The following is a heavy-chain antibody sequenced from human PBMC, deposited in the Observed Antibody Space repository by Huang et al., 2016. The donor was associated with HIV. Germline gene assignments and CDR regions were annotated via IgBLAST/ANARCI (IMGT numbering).Heavy chain of an antibody. CDR2: IYPGDSDT. V-gene: IGHV5-51*01. D-gene: IGHD1-1*01. J-gene: IGHJ4*02. CDR3: ARLSTTWYFDY. Sequence: MPGKGLEWMGIIYPGDSDTRYNPSFQGQVTSSADKSISTAYLQWSSLKASDTAMYYCARLSTTWYFDYWGQGTLVTVSS.